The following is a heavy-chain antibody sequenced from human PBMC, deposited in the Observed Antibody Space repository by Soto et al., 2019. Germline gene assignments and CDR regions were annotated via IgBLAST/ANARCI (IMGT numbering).Heavy chain of an antibody. D-gene: IGHD1-7*01. CDR1: GFXFSSYS. J-gene: IGHJ6*02. CDR2: ISSSSSYI. Sequence: GGSLRLSCAASGFXFSSYSMNWVRQAPGKGLEWVSSISSSSSYIYYADSVKGRFTISRDNAKNSLYLQMNSLRAEDTAVYYCARTGTTSWAFFYYGMDVWGQGTTVTVSS. V-gene: IGHV3-21*01. CDR3: ARTGTTSWAFFYYGMDV.